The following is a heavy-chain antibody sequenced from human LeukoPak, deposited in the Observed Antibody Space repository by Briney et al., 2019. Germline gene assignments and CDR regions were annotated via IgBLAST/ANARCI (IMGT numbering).Heavy chain of an antibody. Sequence: GGSLRLSCAASGFTFSSYEMNWVRQGPGKGLAWVSRININGSNTGYADSVKGRFTISRDNAKNTLYLQMNSLRAEDTAVYYCVRAISYYDSSGYGNYWGQGTLVTVSS. CDR1: GFTFSSYE. V-gene: IGHV3-74*01. D-gene: IGHD3-22*01. CDR3: VRAISYYDSSGYGNY. CDR2: ININGSNT. J-gene: IGHJ4*02.